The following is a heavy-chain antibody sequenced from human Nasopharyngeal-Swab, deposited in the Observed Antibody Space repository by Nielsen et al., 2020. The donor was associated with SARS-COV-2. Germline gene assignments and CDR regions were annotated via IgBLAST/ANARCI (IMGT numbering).Heavy chain of an antibody. D-gene: IGHD2-21*02. CDR1: GGSFSGYY. J-gene: IGHJ4*02. Sequence: SETLSLTCAVYGGSFSGYYWSWIRQPPGKGLEWIGEINHSGSTNYNPSLKSRVTISVDTSKNQFSLKLSSVTAADTAVYYCARDKRVVVTAGGFDYWGQGTLVTVSS. V-gene: IGHV4-34*01. CDR3: ARDKRVVVTAGGFDY. CDR2: INHSGST.